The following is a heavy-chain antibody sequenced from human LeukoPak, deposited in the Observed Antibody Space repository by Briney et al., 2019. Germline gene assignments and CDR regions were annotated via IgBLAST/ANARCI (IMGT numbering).Heavy chain of an antibody. CDR2: ISSSGSTI. Sequence: GGSLRLSCAASGFTFSSYEMNWVRQAPGKGLEWVSYISSSGSTIYYTDSVKGRFTISRDNAKNSLYLQMNSLRAEDTAVYYCARDRAGSYYDAFDIWGQGTMVTVSS. CDR3: ARDRAGSYYDAFDI. D-gene: IGHD1-26*01. CDR1: GFTFSSYE. V-gene: IGHV3-48*03. J-gene: IGHJ3*02.